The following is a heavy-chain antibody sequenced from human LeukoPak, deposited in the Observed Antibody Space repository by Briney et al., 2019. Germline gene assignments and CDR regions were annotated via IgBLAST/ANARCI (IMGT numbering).Heavy chain of an antibody. J-gene: IGHJ5*02. CDR2: IYYSGST. Sequence: SETLSLTCTVSGGSISSGGYYWSWIRQHPGKGLEWIGYIYYSGSTYYNPSLKSRVTISVDTSKNQFSLKLSSVTAADTAVYYCARVRIRGYNWFDPWGQGTLVTVSS. CDR1: GGSISSGGYY. CDR3: ARVRIRGYNWFDP. V-gene: IGHV4-31*03. D-gene: IGHD2-15*01.